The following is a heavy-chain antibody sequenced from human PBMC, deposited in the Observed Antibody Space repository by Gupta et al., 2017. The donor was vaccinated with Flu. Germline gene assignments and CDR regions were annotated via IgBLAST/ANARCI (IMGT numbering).Heavy chain of an antibody. CDR1: GYTFTSYD. J-gene: IGHJ5*02. CDR2: MNPNSGNT. D-gene: IGHD3-9*01. Sequence: QVQLVQSGAEVKKPGASVKVSCKASGYTFTSYDINWVRQATGQGLEWTGWMNPNSGNTGYAQKFQGRVTMTRNTSISTAYMELSSLRSEDTAVYYCARGRYDILTGYFLESRPTHNWFDPWGQGTLVTVSS. V-gene: IGHV1-8*01. CDR3: ARGRYDILTGYFLESRPTHNWFDP.